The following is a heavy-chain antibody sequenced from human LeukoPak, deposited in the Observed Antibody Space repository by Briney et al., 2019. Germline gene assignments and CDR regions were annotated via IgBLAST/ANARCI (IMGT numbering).Heavy chain of an antibody. D-gene: IGHD3-3*01. CDR3: AKARRISISGEVCPHWFET. J-gene: IGHJ5*02. V-gene: IGHV1-18*01. Sequence: ASVKVSCKTSGYIFMTHGISWVRQAPGQGLEWVGWVHSYTGDTKYAQKFRGRVTITADTATSTGYMELRSLTSDDTAIYYCAKARRISISGEVCPHWFETWGQGTLVTVSS. CDR1: GYIFMTHG. CDR2: VHSYTGDT.